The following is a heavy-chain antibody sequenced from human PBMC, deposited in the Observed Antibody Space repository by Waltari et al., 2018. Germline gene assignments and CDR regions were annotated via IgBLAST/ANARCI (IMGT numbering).Heavy chain of an antibody. CDR2: INHSGGT. CDR1: GGSFSGYY. V-gene: IGHV4-34*01. Sequence: QVQLQQWGAGLLKPSETLSLTCAVYGGSFSGYYWSWLRQPPGKGLEWIGEINHSGGTNYNPSLKSRATISVDMSKNQFSLKLSSVTAADTAVYYCARGWGHEYSSSEPDTTFDYWGQGTLVIVSS. CDR3: ARGWGHEYSSSEPDTTFDY. D-gene: IGHD6-6*01. J-gene: IGHJ4*02.